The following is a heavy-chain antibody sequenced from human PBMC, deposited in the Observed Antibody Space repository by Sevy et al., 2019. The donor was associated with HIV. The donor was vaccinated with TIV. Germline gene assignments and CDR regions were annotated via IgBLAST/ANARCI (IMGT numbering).Heavy chain of an antibody. CDR2: SNPSGGSS. CDR1: GYTFTSYY. CDR3: AGGGITMMEDAFDI. D-gene: IGHD3-22*01. V-gene: IGHV1-46*01. J-gene: IGHJ3*02. Sequence: GSVKVSCKASGYTFTSYYMHWVRQAPVQGLEWMGISNPSGGSSSYTQKFQGRVTMTRDTSTSTVYMELSSLRAEDTALYYCAGGGITMMEDAFDIWGQGTMVTVSS.